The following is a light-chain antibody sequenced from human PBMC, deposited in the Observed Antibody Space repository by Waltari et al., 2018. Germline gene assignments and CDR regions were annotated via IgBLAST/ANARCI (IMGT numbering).Light chain of an antibody. CDR3: QSADSSDTHVV. CDR1: ALPKQH. J-gene: IGLJ2*01. Sequence: SYELTQPPSVSVSPGQTARIPCSGDALPKQHAYWYQQKPGQAPVLVIYKDTERPSGIPERFSGSSSGTKVTLTISGVQAEDEADYYCQSADSSDTHVVFGGGTKLTVL. CDR2: KDT. V-gene: IGLV3-25*03.